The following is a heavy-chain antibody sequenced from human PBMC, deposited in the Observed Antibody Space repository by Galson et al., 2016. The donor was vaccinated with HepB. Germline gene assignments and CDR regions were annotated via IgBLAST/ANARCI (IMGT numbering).Heavy chain of an antibody. Sequence: AEVKQPGESLKISCKPSGYNFHIYWIAWVRQMPGTGPEWMGIIYPGASDTRYSPSCQGQVTISADKPISTAYLQWSSLKASDTAMFYCARVFWPPHRDRYYYGMDVWGQGTTVTVSS. D-gene: IGHD3-3*01. J-gene: IGHJ6*02. CDR2: IYPGASDT. CDR1: GYNFHIYW. V-gene: IGHV5-51*01. CDR3: ARVFWPPHRDRYYYGMDV.